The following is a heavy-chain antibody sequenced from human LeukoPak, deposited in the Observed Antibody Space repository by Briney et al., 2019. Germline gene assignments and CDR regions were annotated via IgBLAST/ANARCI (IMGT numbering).Heavy chain of an antibody. Sequence: PGGSLRLSCAASGFTFSSYWMNWVRQAPGKGLEWVASINQDGSEKYYLDSVKGRFTISRDNAKNSLYLQMNSLRAEDTAVYYCARDEGSGYEPRPFDYWGQGTLVTVSS. CDR2: INQDGSEK. J-gene: IGHJ4*02. V-gene: IGHV3-7*01. D-gene: IGHD5-12*01. CDR3: ARDEGSGYEPRPFDY. CDR1: GFTFSSYW.